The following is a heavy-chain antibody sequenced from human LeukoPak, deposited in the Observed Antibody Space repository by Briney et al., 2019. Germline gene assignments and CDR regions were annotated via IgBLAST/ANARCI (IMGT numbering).Heavy chain of an antibody. CDR1: GFTFSGYA. J-gene: IGHJ5*02. CDR3: AKDQGPFIGLFDP. D-gene: IGHD2-15*01. V-gene: IGHV3-23*01. CDR2: ISGSGGST. Sequence: GGSLRLSCAASGFTFSGYAMAWVRQAPGKGLEWVSAISGSGGSTYYADSVKGRFTISRDNSKNTLYLQMNSLRAEDTAVYYCAKDQGPFIGLFDPWGQGTLVTVSS.